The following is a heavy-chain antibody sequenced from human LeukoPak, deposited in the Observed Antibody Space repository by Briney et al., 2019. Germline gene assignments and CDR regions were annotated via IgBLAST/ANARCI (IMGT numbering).Heavy chain of an antibody. CDR1: GFMFRAYG. J-gene: IGHJ6*02. CDR2: TSFDGGNT. V-gene: IGHV3-30*18. D-gene: IGHD3-10*01. Sequence: GRSLRLSCAASGFMFRAYGMHWVRQAPGEGLEWLAVTSFDGGNTYYAASVKGRFTISRDNSNNTLDLQMNSLRAEDTAVYYCAKDSSSGSSYYFHGMDVWGQGTTVIVSS. CDR3: AKDSSSGSSYYFHGMDV.